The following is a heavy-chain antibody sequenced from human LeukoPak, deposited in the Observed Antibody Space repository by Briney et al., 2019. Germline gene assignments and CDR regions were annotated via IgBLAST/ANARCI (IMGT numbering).Heavy chain of an antibody. CDR2: IYYSGST. V-gene: IGHV4-59*08. J-gene: IGHJ3*02. Sequence: SETLSLTCTVSGGSISSYYWSWVRQPPGKGLEGIGYIYYSGSTNYTPSLKSRVTISVDTSKHQFSLKLSSVTAADTAVYYCERQVHITIFGVVTLDAFDIWGQGTMVTVSS. CDR1: GGSISSYY. D-gene: IGHD3-3*01. CDR3: ERQVHITIFGVVTLDAFDI.